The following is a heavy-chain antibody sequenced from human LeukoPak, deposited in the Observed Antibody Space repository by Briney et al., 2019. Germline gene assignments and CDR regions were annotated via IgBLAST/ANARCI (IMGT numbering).Heavy chain of an antibody. CDR2: IYDSGST. V-gene: IGHV4-59*01. D-gene: IGHD6-19*01. CDR1: GGYISSYY. J-gene: IGHJ4*02. CDR3: ARDRYSSGWYSY. Sequence: SETLSLTCTVSGGYISSYYWSWIRQPPGKGLEWIGYIYDSGSTNYNPSLKSRVTISVDTSKNQISLKLSSVIAADTAVYYCARDRYSSGWYSYWGQGTLVTVSS.